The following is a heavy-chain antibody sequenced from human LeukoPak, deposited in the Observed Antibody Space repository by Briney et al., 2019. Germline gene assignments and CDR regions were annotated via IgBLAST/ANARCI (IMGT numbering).Heavy chain of an antibody. V-gene: IGHV3-30-3*01. Sequence: PGGSLRLSCAASGFTFSRNAMHWVRQAPGKGLEWVAVISYDGSNKYYADSVKGRFTISRDNSKNTLYLQMNSLRAEDTAVYYCARDDYYDSIGYLKFDYWGQGTLVTVSS. CDR1: GFTFSRNA. CDR2: ISYDGSNK. D-gene: IGHD3-22*01. J-gene: IGHJ4*02. CDR3: ARDDYYDSIGYLKFDY.